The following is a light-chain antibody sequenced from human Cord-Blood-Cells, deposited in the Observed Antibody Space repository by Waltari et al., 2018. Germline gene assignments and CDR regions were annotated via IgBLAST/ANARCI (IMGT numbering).Light chain of an antibody. CDR3: QQYDNLPYT. CDR1: KDISNY. Sequence: DIQLTQSPSSLSASVGDRVTITCQASKDISNYLNWYQQKPGKAPKLLIYDASNLETGDPSRFSGSGSGTDFTFTISSLQPEDIATYYCQQYDNLPYTFGQGTKLEIK. J-gene: IGKJ2*01. CDR2: DAS. V-gene: IGKV1-33*01.